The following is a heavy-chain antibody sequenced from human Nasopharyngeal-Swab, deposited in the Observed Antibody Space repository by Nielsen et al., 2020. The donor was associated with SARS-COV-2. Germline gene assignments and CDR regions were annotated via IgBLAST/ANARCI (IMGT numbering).Heavy chain of an antibody. CDR3: ARDVAIVGATLEN. Sequence: GESLKISCAASEFTMSRNGMHWVRQAPGKGLEWVAYISSSSSTSYYADFVKGRFTISRDNPKNSLYLQMNSLRDEDTALYYCARDVAIVGATLENWGQGTLVTVSS. J-gene: IGHJ4*02. CDR2: ISSSSSTS. D-gene: IGHD1-26*01. V-gene: IGHV3-48*02. CDR1: EFTMSRNG.